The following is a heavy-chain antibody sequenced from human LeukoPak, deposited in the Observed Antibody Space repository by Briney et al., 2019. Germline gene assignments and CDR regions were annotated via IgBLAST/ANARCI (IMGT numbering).Heavy chain of an antibody. CDR3: AKWGDSNFDY. Sequence: AGGSLRLSCAASGFTFSSYAISWVRQAPGKGLEWVSAISGSGGSTYYADSVKGWFTISRDNSKNTLYLQMNSLRAEDTAVYYCAKWGDSNFDYWGQGTLVTVSS. J-gene: IGHJ4*02. CDR1: GFTFSSYA. D-gene: IGHD2-21*02. CDR2: ISGSGGST. V-gene: IGHV3-23*01.